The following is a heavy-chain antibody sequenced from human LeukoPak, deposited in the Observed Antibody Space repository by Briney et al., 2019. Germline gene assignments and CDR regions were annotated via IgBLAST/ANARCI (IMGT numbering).Heavy chain of an antibody. D-gene: IGHD3-22*01. V-gene: IGHV3-23*01. CDR1: GFTFSSYA. CDR2: ISGTGGST. J-gene: IGHJ4*02. Sequence: GGSLRLSCAASGFTFSSYAMSWVRQAPGKGLEWVSGISGTGGSTYYADSVKGRFTISRDNSKNTLYLQMNSLRAEDTAEYYYAKDGYYYDSSGYYDGGSFDYWGQGTLVTVSS. CDR3: AKDGYYYDSSGYYDGGSFDY.